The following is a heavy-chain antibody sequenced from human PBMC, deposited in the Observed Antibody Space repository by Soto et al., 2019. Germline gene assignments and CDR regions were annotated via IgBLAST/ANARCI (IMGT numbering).Heavy chain of an antibody. Sequence: QVQLVQSGAEVKKPGASVKVSCKASGYTFTSYDINWVRQATGQGLEWMGWMNPNSGNTGYAQKFQGRVTMTKNTSLRTADMELCSLRSEDTAVYYCARGKVDEYSYGYGFDSWGQGTLVTVSS. J-gene: IGHJ4*02. CDR2: MNPNSGNT. CDR3: ARGKVDEYSYGYGFDS. CDR1: GYTFTSYD. D-gene: IGHD5-18*01. V-gene: IGHV1-8*01.